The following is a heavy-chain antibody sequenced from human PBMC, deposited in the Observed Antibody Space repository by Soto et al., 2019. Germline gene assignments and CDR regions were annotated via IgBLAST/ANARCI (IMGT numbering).Heavy chain of an antibody. CDR1: GFTFSSYS. CDR2: ISSSSSYI. V-gene: IGHV3-21*01. J-gene: IGHJ4*02. CDR3: ARDRPSPSYRGSYSTFDY. D-gene: IGHD1-26*01. Sequence: GGSLRLSCAASGFTFSSYSMNLVRQSPGKGLEWVSSISSSSSYIYYADSVKGRFTISRDNAKKSLYLQMNSLRAEDTAVYYCARDRPSPSYRGSYSTFDYGGQGKLVTV.